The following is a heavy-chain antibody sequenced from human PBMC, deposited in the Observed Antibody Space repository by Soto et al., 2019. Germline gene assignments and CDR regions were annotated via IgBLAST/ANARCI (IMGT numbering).Heavy chain of an antibody. CDR1: GFTFSNSW. J-gene: IGHJ4*02. CDR2: INGVGTYT. D-gene: IGHD3-3*01. V-gene: IGHV3-74*01. Sequence: EVQLVESGGGSAQPGGSLRLSCAASGFTFSNSWIHGVREAPGKGPMWGSGINGVGTYTNYADDVRGRFSISIDTSENTVYLQMHSLRAGDTAMYYCVRDFRSCHFWGQGTPVTVSS. CDR3: VRDFRSCHF.